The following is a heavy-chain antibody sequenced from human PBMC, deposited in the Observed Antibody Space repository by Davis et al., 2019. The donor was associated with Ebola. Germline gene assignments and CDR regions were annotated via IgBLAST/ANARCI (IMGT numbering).Heavy chain of an antibody. CDR1: GFTFDFYA. CDR3: ARDSAGGIKNAFDT. CDR2: ITTVAAGST. D-gene: IGHD3-16*01. Sequence: GESLKISCVASGFTFDFYAMNWVRQAPGKGLEWVSSITTVAAGSTYYAESVRGRFTISRDNAKSSLYLQMNGLRDDDSGIYYCARDSAGGIKNAFDTWGQGTKVTVSS. J-gene: IGHJ3*02. V-gene: IGHV3-21*06.